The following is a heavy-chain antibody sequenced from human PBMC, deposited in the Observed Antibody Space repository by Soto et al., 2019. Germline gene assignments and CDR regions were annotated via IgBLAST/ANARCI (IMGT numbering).Heavy chain of an antibody. CDR3: ARADDYGDYMFFDY. CDR1: GGSISAYY. V-gene: IGHV4-59*12. Sequence: LSEPLSPTCTASGGSISAYYWSWIRQPPGKGLEWIGYVWYDGSTNYNPSLKSRVTISVDRSKNQFSLKLSSVTAADTAVYYCARADDYGDYMFFDYWGQGTLVTVS. J-gene: IGHJ4*02. D-gene: IGHD4-17*01. CDR2: VWYDGST.